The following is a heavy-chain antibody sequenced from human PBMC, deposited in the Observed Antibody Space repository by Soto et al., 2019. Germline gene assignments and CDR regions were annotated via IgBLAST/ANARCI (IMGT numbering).Heavy chain of an antibody. V-gene: IGHV4-39*01. CDR3: ARATTEFYGMDV. CDR1: GYSITSSSHY. D-gene: IGHD1-26*01. J-gene: IGHJ6*02. CDR2: IYYDGNT. Sequence: SETLSPTCTVSGYSITSSSHYLGWIRQPPGKGLECIANIYYDGNTYYNPSLKSRVAISLDTSKNQFSLRLNSVTAADTAVYYCARATTEFYGMDVWGQGPRSP.